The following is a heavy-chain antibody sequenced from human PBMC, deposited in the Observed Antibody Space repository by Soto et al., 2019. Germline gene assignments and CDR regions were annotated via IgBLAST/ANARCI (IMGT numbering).Heavy chain of an antibody. D-gene: IGHD6-6*01. Sequence: QVQLVQSGAEVKKPGSSVKVSCKASGGTFSSYAISWVRQAPGQGLEWMGGIIPIFGTANYAQKFQGRVTITADKATSTAYMELSSLRSEATAVYYCARDRSIAARLLPVGWFDPWGQGTLVTVSS. CDR2: IIPIFGTA. J-gene: IGHJ5*02. V-gene: IGHV1-69*06. CDR3: ARDRSIAARLLPVGWFDP. CDR1: GGTFSSYA.